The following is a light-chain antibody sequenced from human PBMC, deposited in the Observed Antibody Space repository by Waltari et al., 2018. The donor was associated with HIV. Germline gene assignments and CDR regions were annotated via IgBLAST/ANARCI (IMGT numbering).Light chain of an antibody. V-gene: IGKV3-20*01. Sequence: SVVTQSPGTLSLSPGDKVTLSCRTSQTVSTNFLGWYQSKSGQPPKLLFYGSSTRASGSPDRFSATGSDTWSGSDFSLTIHRLEPDDFAIYYCLLYGDSPRWTFGPGTRL. CDR1: QTVSTNF. CDR3: LLYGDSPRWT. CDR2: GSS. J-gene: IGKJ1*01.